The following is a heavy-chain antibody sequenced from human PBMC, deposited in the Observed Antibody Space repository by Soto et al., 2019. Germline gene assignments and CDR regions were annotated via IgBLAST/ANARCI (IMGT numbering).Heavy chain of an antibody. V-gene: IGHV4-4*02. D-gene: IGHD2-21*02. J-gene: IGHJ3*02. CDR2: IYHSGST. CDR3: ARRVAAIPGRSFDI. CDR1: GGSISSTNW. Sequence: QVQLQESGPGLVKPSGTLSLTCAVSGGSISSTNWWSWVRQPPGKGLQWIGGIYHSGSTNYNPSLKSRVTVSVDKSKNQFSLNLTSVTAADTAVYYWARRVAAIPGRSFDIWGQGPMVTVSS.